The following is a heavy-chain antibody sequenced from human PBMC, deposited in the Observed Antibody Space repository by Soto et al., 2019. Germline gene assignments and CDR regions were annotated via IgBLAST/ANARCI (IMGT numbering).Heavy chain of an antibody. V-gene: IGHV2-5*02. D-gene: IGHD2-15*01. CDR2: IYWDDDK. Sequence: QITLKESGPTLAKPTQTLTLTCTFSGFPLSTSGVGVAWIRQPPGKALEWLALIYWDDDKRYRPSLETRLTVTKDTSKNQVVLSMTNMDSVDTATYYCAYLPCSGGSCYWFSYSGMDVWGQGTTVTVSS. CDR1: GFPLSTSGVG. J-gene: IGHJ6*02. CDR3: AYLPCSGGSCYWFSYSGMDV.